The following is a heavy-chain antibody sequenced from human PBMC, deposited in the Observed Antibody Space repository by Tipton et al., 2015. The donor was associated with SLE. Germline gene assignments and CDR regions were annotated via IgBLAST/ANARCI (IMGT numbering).Heavy chain of an antibody. Sequence: LRLSCTVSGGSISSYYWSWIRQPPGKGLEWIGYIYYSGSTNYNPSLTSRVTISVDTSKNQFSLKLSSVTAADTAVYYCAGSWQGWFDPWGQGTLVTVSA. CDR3: AGSWQGWFDP. V-gene: IGHV4-59*01. CDR1: GGSISSYY. D-gene: IGHD6-13*01. J-gene: IGHJ5*02. CDR2: IYYSGST.